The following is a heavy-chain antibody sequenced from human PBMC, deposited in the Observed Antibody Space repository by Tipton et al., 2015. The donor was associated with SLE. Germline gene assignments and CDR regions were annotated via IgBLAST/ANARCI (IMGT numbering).Heavy chain of an antibody. Sequence: TLSLTCTVSGDSISSYYWTWIRQPPGQGLEWIGYISHTGNTDYNPPPNSRVSMSLETPKNQISLKLRSVTAAATAVYFCARGVGRYFDSLFGTYDYWGQGILVTVSS. CDR2: ISHTGNT. CDR3: ARGVGRYFDSLFGTYDY. CDR1: GDSISSYY. J-gene: IGHJ4*02. D-gene: IGHD3-9*01. V-gene: IGHV4-59*01.